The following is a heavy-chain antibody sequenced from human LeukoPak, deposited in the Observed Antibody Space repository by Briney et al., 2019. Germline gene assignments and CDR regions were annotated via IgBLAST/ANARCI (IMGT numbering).Heavy chain of an antibody. J-gene: IGHJ6*02. Sequence: GSLRLSCAASGLTFSGYAFHWVRQAPGKGLEWVAVISYDGSNKYYADSVKGRFTISRDNSKNTLYLQMNSLRAEDTAVYYCARGATRDYYYYGMDVWGQGTTVTVSS. CDR2: ISYDGSNK. CDR3: ARGATRDYYYYGMDV. V-gene: IGHV3-30-3*01. CDR1: GLTFSGYA.